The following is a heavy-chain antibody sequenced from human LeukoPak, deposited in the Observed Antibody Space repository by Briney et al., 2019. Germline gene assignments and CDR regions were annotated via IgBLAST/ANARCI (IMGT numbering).Heavy chain of an antibody. J-gene: IGHJ4*02. Sequence: GGSLRLSCAASGFTFSSYWMSWVRQAPGKGLEWVANIKQDGSEKYYVDSVKGRFTISRDNAKNSLYLQMNSLRAEDTAVYYCARETRYCYDSSGYYYRLDYWGQGTLVTVSS. CDR3: ARETRYCYDSSGYYYRLDY. CDR2: IKQDGSEK. V-gene: IGHV3-7*01. CDR1: GFTFSSYW. D-gene: IGHD3-22*01.